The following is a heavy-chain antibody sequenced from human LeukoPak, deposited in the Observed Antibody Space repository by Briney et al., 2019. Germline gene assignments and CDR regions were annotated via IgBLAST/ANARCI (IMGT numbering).Heavy chain of an antibody. D-gene: IGHD5-24*01. CDR2: ISGSGGST. CDR1: GFAFGSEA. CDR3: AKEDDRDGYNLDYFDY. Sequence: GGSLRLSCAVSGFAFGSEAMSWVRQAPGKGLEWVSAISGSGGSTYYADSVKGRFTISRDNSKNTLYLQMNSLRAEDTAVYYCAKEDDRDGYNLDYFDYWGQGTLVTVSS. J-gene: IGHJ4*02. V-gene: IGHV3-23*01.